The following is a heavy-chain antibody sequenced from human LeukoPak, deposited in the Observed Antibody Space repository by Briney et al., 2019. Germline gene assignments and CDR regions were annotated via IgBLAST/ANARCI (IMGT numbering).Heavy chain of an antibody. V-gene: IGHV3-21*01. D-gene: IGHD3/OR15-3a*01. CDR1: GFTFSSYN. CDR2: ISSSSNFI. Sequence: GGSLRLSCAASGFTFSSYNMNWVRQAPGKGLEWVSYISSSSNFIYYADSVKGRFTISRDNAKNSLYLQMNSLRAEDTAVYYCARGGVGLVIIPGWEYDYYGLDVWGQGTTVTVSS. J-gene: IGHJ6*02. CDR3: ARGGVGLVIIPGWEYDYYGLDV.